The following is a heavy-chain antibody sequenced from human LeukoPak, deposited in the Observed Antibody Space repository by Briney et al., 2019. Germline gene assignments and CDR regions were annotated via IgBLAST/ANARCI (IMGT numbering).Heavy chain of an antibody. CDR1: GFTFSSYA. D-gene: IGHD4-17*01. V-gene: IGHV3-23*01. CDR2: ISCSGGST. J-gene: IGHJ3*02. Sequence: GGSLRLSCAASGFTFSSYAMSWVRQAPGKGLEWVSAISCSGGSTYYADSVKGRFTISRDNSKNTLYLQMNSLRAEDTAVYYCAKFSYGGYVMDAFDIWGQGTMVTVSS. CDR3: AKFSYGGYVMDAFDI.